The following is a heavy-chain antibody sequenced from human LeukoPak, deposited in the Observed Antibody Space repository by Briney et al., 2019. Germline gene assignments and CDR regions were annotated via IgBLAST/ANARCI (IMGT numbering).Heavy chain of an antibody. CDR2: ISGSSSYT. D-gene: IGHD3-22*01. CDR3: ARGDDSSGYYYGVAY. Sequence: PGGSLRLSCAASGFTFSDYYMSWIRQAPGKGLEWVSYISGSSSYTNNADSVKGRFTISRDNAKNSLYLQMNGLRAGDTAVYYCARGDDSSGYYYGVAYWGQGTLVTVSS. V-gene: IGHV3-11*05. J-gene: IGHJ4*02. CDR1: GFTFSDYY.